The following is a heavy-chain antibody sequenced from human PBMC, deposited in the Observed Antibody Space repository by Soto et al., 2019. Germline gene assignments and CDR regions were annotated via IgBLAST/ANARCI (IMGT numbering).Heavy chain of an antibody. D-gene: IGHD1-26*01. CDR1: GDSVSSNSAG. V-gene: IGHV6-1*01. Sequence: SQTLSLTCAITGDSVSSNSAGWSWVRQSPSRGLEWLGRTYYRSKWYYGYAVSVRGRITINPDTSKNQYSLQLNSVTPEDTAVYFCARGEQYSGRIFDYWGQETLVTVSS. CDR3: ARGEQYSGRIFDY. CDR2: TYYRSKWYY. J-gene: IGHJ4*01.